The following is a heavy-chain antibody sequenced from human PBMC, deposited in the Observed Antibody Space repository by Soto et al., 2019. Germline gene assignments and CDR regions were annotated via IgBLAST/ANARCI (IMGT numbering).Heavy chain of an antibody. Sequence: ASVKVSCKASGYTFTSYAMHWVRQAPGQRLEWMGWINAGNGNTKYSQKFQGRVTITRDTSASTAYMELSSLRSEDTAVYYCARDHYYDSSGYGYLDYGMDVWGQGTTVTVSS. V-gene: IGHV1-3*01. J-gene: IGHJ6*02. CDR2: INAGNGNT. CDR1: GYTFTSYA. CDR3: ARDHYYDSSGYGYLDYGMDV. D-gene: IGHD3-22*01.